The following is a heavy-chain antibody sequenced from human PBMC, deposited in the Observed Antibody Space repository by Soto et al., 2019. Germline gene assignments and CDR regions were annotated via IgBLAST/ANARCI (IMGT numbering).Heavy chain of an antibody. Sequence: PSQTLSLTCAISGDSVSSNSAAWNWIRQSPSRGLEWLGRTYYRSKWYNDYAVSVKSRITINPDTSKNQFSLQLNSVTPEDTAVYYCARGDSSRRSTPYGMDVWGQGTTVTVSS. CDR1: GDSVSSNSAA. J-gene: IGHJ6*02. CDR3: ARGDSSRRSTPYGMDV. V-gene: IGHV6-1*01. CDR2: TYYRSKWYN. D-gene: IGHD6-13*01.